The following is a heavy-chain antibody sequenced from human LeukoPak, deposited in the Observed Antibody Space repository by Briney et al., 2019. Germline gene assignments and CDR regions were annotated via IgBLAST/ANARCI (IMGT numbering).Heavy chain of an antibody. Sequence: GASVKVSCKASGYTFTGYYMHWVRQAPGQGLEWMGWINPNSGGTNYAQKFQGRVTMTRDTSISTAYMELSRLRSDDTAVYYCARDSGFLEWSGFYYYMDVWGKGTTVTVSS. V-gene: IGHV1-2*02. J-gene: IGHJ6*03. D-gene: IGHD3-3*01. CDR3: ARDSGFLEWSGFYYYMDV. CDR1: GYTFTGYY. CDR2: INPNSGGT.